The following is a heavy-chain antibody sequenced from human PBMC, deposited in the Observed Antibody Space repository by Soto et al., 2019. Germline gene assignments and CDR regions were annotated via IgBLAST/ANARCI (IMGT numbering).Heavy chain of an antibody. CDR1: GFTFSSYG. Sequence: GVSLRLSCAASGFTFSSYGMHWVRQAPGKGLEWVAVIWYDGSNKYYADSAKGRFTISRDNSKNTLYLQMNSLRAEDTAVYYCARDKTRRSRTMGYYGMDVWGQGTTVTVSS. D-gene: IGHD2-8*01. J-gene: IGHJ6*02. CDR2: IWYDGSNK. V-gene: IGHV3-33*01. CDR3: ARDKTRRSRTMGYYGMDV.